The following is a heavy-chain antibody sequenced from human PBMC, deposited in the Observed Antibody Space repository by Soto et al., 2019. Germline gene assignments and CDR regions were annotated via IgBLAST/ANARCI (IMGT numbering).Heavy chain of an antibody. CDR2: ISSRGDIV. CDR1: GFTFSDSY. J-gene: IGHJ3*02. CDR3: ARGGRPDM. V-gene: IGHV3-11*01. D-gene: IGHD1-26*01. Sequence: QVQLVESGGGLVKPGGSLRLSCAASGFTFSDSYMSWIRQAPGKGLERISYISSRGDIVYYADSVKGRLTMSRDNAKNSLYLLMNSLRADDTAIYYCARGGRPDMWGQGTMVTVSS.